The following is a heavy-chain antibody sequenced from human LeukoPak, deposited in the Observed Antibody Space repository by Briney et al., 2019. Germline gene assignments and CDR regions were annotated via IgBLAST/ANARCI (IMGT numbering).Heavy chain of an antibody. J-gene: IGHJ4*02. CDR3: ARGRRIGTNLYYFDF. CDR1: GFTFRTYA. V-gene: IGHV3-23*01. Sequence: YPGGSLRLSCAASGFTFRTYAINWVRQAPGRGLEWVSGISGSGTKTYSADSVKGRFTISRDNSKNTVYLQMNSLRAEDTAVYFCARGRRIGTNLYYFDFWGQGAPVTVSS. D-gene: IGHD1-26*01. CDR2: ISGSGTKT.